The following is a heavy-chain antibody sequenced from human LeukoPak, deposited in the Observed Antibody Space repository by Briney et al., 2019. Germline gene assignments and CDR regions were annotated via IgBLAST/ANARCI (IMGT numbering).Heavy chain of an antibody. CDR3: ARGYDSSAYYPFNY. CDR1: GGSLSTHH. CDR2: ISDSGST. J-gene: IGHJ4*02. D-gene: IGHD3-22*01. Sequence: KPSETLSLTCVVSGGSLSTHHWSWIRQSPGWGLEWIGYISDSGSTNYNPSLKSRVTISVDTSKNQFSLMLSSVTAADTAVYYCARGYDSSAYYPFNYWGQGTLVTVSS. V-gene: IGHV4-59*11.